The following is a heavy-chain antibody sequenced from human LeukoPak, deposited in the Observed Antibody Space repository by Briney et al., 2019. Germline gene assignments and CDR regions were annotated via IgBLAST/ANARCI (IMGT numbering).Heavy chain of an antibody. D-gene: IGHD1-26*01. CDR3: TREWELQDPFDY. J-gene: IGHJ4*02. Sequence: GGSLRLSCTASGFTFGDYAMSWVRQAPGKGLEWVGFIRSKAYGGTTEYAASVKGRFTITRDDSKSIAYLQMNSLKTEDTAVYYCTREWELQDPFDYWGQGTLVTVSS. V-gene: IGHV3-49*04. CDR1: GFTFGDYA. CDR2: IRSKAYGGTT.